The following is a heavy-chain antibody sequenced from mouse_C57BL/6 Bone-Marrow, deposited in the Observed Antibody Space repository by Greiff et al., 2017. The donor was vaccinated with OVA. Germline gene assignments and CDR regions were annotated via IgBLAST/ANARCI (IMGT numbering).Heavy chain of an antibody. CDR3: ARRALGRKYFDV. Sequence: EVKLQQSGPELVKPGDSVKISCKASGYSFTGYFMNWVMQSHGKSLEWIGRINPYNGDTFYNQKFKGKATLTVDKSSSTAHMELRSLTSEDSAVYYCARRALGRKYFDVWGTGTTVTVSS. D-gene: IGHD4-1*01. J-gene: IGHJ1*03. CDR1: GYSFTGYF. V-gene: IGHV1-20*01. CDR2: INPYNGDT.